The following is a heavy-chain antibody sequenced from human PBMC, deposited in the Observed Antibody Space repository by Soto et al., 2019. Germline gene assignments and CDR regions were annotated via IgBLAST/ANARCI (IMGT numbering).Heavy chain of an antibody. D-gene: IGHD4-17*01. V-gene: IGHV3-33*01. Sequence: QVQLEESGGGVVQPGRSLRLSCEASGFTFNTYSMHWVRQPPGKGLEWLAAIWYDGTQKYYADSVKGRFIISRDNAKNSVFLQMNSLRVEDTAVYFCAREEGATVANNWFASWGQGTLVTVSS. CDR2: IWYDGTQK. CDR3: AREEGATVANNWFAS. J-gene: IGHJ5*01. CDR1: GFTFNTYS.